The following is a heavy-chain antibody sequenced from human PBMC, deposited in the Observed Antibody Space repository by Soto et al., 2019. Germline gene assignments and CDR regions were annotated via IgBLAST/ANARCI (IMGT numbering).Heavy chain of an antibody. Sequence: GGSLGLTCAASGFTFSSYAMHWVRQAPGKGLEWVAVISYDGINKYYADSVKGRFTISRDNSKNTLYLQMNSLRAEDTAVYYCARDGAVAGTGGYYYGMDVWGQGTTVTVSS. D-gene: IGHD6-19*01. J-gene: IGHJ6*02. CDR2: ISYDGINK. V-gene: IGHV3-30-3*01. CDR3: ARDGAVAGTGGYYYGMDV. CDR1: GFTFSSYA.